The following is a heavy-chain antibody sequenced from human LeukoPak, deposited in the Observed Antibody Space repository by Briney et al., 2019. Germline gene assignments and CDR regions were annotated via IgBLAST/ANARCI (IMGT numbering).Heavy chain of an antibody. J-gene: IGHJ6*03. D-gene: IGHD2-15*01. CDR2: LLYSGYT. V-gene: IGHV4-59*11. CDR3: ARVPTYISASRYLDV. CDR1: YASITGHY. Sequence: SETLSLTCTVSYASITGHYWSWIRQPPGKGLEWIGCLLYSGYTEINPSLKSRVTISVDTSRSQFSLKLRSVTPADTAVYYCARVPTYISASRYLDVWGEGTTVTVSS.